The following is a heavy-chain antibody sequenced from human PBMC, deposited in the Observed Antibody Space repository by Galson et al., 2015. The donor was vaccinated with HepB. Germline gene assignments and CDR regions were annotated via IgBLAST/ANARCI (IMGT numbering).Heavy chain of an antibody. J-gene: IGHJ4*02. V-gene: IGHV3-23*01. D-gene: IGHD1-26*01. CDR1: GFTFSSYA. CDR2: ISGSGGST. Sequence: SLRLSCAASGFTFSSYAMSWVRQAPGKGLEWVSAISGSGGSTYYADSVKGRFTISRDNSKNTLYLQMNSLRAEDTAVYYCAKVSELGGGRRAIVAPGLLLLGHYFDYWGQGTLVTVSS. CDR3: AKVSELGGGRRAIVAPGLLLLGHYFDY.